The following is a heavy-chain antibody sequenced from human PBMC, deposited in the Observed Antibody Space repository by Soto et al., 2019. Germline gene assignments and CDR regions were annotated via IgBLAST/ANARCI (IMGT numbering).Heavy chain of an antibody. V-gene: IGHV3-11*01. J-gene: IGHJ4*02. D-gene: IGHD3-3*01. CDR1: GYTFSDYY. CDR3: ASHYDMWSGYLFPVDY. Sequence: QVQLVESGGDLVKPGGSLRLSCAASGYTFSDYYMSWIRQAPRKGLEWISYIDTSGTKIYYADSVKGRFTITRDNAKNSLYLEMNSLRDEDTAVYYCASHYDMWSGYLFPVDYWGQGTLVTVSS. CDR2: IDTSGTKI.